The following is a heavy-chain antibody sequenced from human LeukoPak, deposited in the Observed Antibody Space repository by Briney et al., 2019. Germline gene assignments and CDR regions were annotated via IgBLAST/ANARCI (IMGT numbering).Heavy chain of an antibody. CDR1: GFTFSSYG. V-gene: IGHV3-30*02. CDR2: IRYDGSNK. J-gene: IGHJ4*02. D-gene: IGHD5-18*01. Sequence: PGGSLRLSCAASGFTFSSYGMHWVRHAPGKGLEWVAFIRYDGSNKYYADSVKGRFTISRDNSKNTLYLQMNSLRAEDTAVYYCAKEQDTAMAIDYWGQGTLVTVSS. CDR3: AKEQDTAMAIDY.